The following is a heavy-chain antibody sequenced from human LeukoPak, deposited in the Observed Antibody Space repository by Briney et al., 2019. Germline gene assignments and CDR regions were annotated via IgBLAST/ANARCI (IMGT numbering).Heavy chain of an antibody. CDR3: AKRGVVIRVILVGFHKEAYYFDS. D-gene: IGHD3-22*01. CDR2: ISDSGGRT. V-gene: IGHV3-23*01. Sequence: GGSLRLSCAVSGITLSNYGMSWVRQAAGKGLEWVAGISDSGGRTNYADSVKGRFTISRDNPKNTLYLQMNRLRAEDTAVYFCAKRGVVIRVILVGFHKEAYYFDSWGQGALVTVSS. J-gene: IGHJ4*02. CDR1: GITLSNYG.